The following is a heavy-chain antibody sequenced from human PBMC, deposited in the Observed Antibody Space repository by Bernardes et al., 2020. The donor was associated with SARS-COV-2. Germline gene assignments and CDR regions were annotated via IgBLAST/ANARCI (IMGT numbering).Heavy chain of an antibody. J-gene: IGHJ2*01. CDR3: ARVPLGYCSGGSCYAGWYFDL. CDR1: GGSISSYY. D-gene: IGHD2-15*01. Sequence: SETLSLTCTVSGGSISSYYWSWIRQPPGKGLEWIGYIYYSGSTNYNPSLKSRVTISVDTSKNQFSLKLSSVTAADTAVYYCARVPLGYCSGGSCYAGWYFDLWGRGTLVTVSS. V-gene: IGHV4-59*01. CDR2: IYYSGST.